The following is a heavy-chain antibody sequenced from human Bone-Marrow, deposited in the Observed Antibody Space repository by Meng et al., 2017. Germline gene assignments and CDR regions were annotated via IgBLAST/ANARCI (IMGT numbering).Heavy chain of an antibody. CDR2: ISFDGSNK. CDR1: GFTFSSYS. CDR3: ARDSTSWGWGYYMDV. Sequence: GGSLRLSCAASGFTFSSYSMYWVRQGPGKGLEWVALISFDGSNKYYADSVKGRFTISRDNSKNTLYLQMNSLKAEDTAVHYCARDSTSWGWGYYMDVWGQGTTVTVSS. V-gene: IGHV3-30*04. D-gene: IGHD2-2*01. J-gene: IGHJ6*03.